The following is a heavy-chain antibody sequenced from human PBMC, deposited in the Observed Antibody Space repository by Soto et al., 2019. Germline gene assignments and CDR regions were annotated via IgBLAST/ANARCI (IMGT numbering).Heavy chain of an antibody. CDR3: ARGYSSSSAALDY. V-gene: IGHV3-30*04. D-gene: IGHD6-13*01. CDR1: GFTFSRHA. J-gene: IGHJ4*02. Sequence: QVQLVESGGGVVQPGRSLRLSCAASGFTFSRHAMHWVRQAPGKGLEWVAIISYDASNKYYADSVKGRFTISRDNSKNTLYLQMNSLRAEDTAMYYCARGYSSSSAALDYWGQGTLVTVSS. CDR2: ISYDASNK.